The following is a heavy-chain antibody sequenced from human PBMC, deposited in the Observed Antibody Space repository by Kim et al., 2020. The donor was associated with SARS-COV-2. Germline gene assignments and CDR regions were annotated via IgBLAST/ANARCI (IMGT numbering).Heavy chain of an antibody. D-gene: IGHD2-2*01. V-gene: IGHV1-69*01. CDR3: ARGGEYQLPEGYYFDY. J-gene: IGHJ4*02. Sequence: KCQGRVTITADESTSTAYMELSSLRSEDTAVYYCARGGEYQLPEGYYFDYWGQGTLVTVSS.